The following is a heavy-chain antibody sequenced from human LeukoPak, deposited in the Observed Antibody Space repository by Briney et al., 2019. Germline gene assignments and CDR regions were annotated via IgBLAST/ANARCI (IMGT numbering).Heavy chain of an antibody. CDR1: GFTFSSYA. D-gene: IGHD2-21*02. J-gene: IGHJ4*02. V-gene: IGHV3-23*01. CDR2: ISGSGGST. CDR3: AGRVGVVTAIPDY. Sequence: GGSLRLSCAASGFTFSSYAMSWVRQAPGEGLEWVSAISGSGGSTYYADSVKGRFTISRDNSKNTLYLQMNSLRAEDTAVYYCAGRVGVVTAIPDYWGQGTLVTVSS.